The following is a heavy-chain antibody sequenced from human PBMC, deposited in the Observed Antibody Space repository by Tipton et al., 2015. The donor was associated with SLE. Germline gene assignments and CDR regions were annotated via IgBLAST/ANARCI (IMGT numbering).Heavy chain of an antibody. D-gene: IGHD3-10*01. Sequence: SLRLSCAASGFTFTSFAMSWVRQAPGKGLEWVSAISGSGGSTYYADSVKGRFTISRDNSKNTVYMIMNSLRAEDTAVYYCAKERITLDSWGQGTLVTVSS. CDR3: AKERITLDS. J-gene: IGHJ4*02. CDR1: GFTFTSFA. V-gene: IGHV3-23*01. CDR2: ISGSGGST.